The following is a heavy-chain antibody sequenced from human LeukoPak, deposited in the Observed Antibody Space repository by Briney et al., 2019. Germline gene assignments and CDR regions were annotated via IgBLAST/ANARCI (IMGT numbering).Heavy chain of an antibody. V-gene: IGHV6-1*01. CDR1: GDSVSSNSTA. Sequence: SQTLSLTCAISGDSVSSNSTAWNWIRQSPSRGLEWLGRTYYRSKWYNDYAVSVKSRITINPDTSKNQFSLQLNSVTPEDTAVYYCARVTVFDGYSSLNYWGQGTLVTVSS. D-gene: IGHD6-19*01. CDR2: TYYRSKWYN. CDR3: ARVTVFDGYSSLNY. J-gene: IGHJ4*02.